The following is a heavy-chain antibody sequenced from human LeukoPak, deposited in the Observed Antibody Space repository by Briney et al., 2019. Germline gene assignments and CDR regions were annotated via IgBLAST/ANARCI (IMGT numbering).Heavy chain of an antibody. Sequence: KPSETLSLTCTVSGGSISSSTYYWGWIRQPPGKGLEWIGSISYSGNTYYNPSLRSRVTISVDTSKNQFSLKLSSVTAADTAVYYCARKEAAGNHWFDPWGQGTLVTVSS. D-gene: IGHD6-13*01. V-gene: IGHV4-39*07. J-gene: IGHJ5*02. CDR1: GGSISSSTYY. CDR2: ISYSGNT. CDR3: ARKEAAGNHWFDP.